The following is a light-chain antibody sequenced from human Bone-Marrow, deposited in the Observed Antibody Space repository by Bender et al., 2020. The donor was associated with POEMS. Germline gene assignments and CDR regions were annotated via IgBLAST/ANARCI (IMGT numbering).Light chain of an antibody. CDR3: SSHAGSGNYVI. CDR1: SSDVGRYNY. CDR2: DVS. Sequence: QSALTQPPSASGSPGQSVTISCTGTSSDVGRYNYVSWYQQHPGKAPKLLIYDVSDRPSGVSNRFSGSKSGNTASLTISGLQAEDEADYYCSSHAGSGNYVIFAGGTKLTVL. V-gene: IGLV2-8*01. J-gene: IGLJ2*01.